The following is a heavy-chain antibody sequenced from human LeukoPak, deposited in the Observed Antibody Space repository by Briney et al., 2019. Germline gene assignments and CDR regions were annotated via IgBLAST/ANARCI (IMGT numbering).Heavy chain of an antibody. CDR1: GFTFSNSW. CDR3: ARGSASRGGGSDFDY. J-gene: IGHJ4*02. Sequence: PGGSLRLSCTASGFTFSNSWMTWVRQAPGKGLEWVANIKHDGSEKYYVDSVKGRFTISRDNAKNSLYLQMNSLRAEDTAVYYCARGSASRGGGSDFDYWGQGTLVTVSS. D-gene: IGHD2-15*01. CDR2: IKHDGSEK. V-gene: IGHV3-7*01.